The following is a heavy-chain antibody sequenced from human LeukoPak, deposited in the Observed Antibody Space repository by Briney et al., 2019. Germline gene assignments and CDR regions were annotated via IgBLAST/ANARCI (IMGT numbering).Heavy chain of an antibody. CDR3: ARGSLGIAAAGSYYYYGMDV. Sequence: LSLXXXVYXGXFSGYYXSWIRQPPGKGLEWIGEINHSGSTNYNPSLKSRVTISVDTSKNQFSLKLSSVTAADTAVYYCARGSLGIAAAGSYYYYGMDVWGQGTTVTVSS. J-gene: IGHJ6*02. CDR1: XGXFSGYY. V-gene: IGHV4-34*01. CDR2: INHSGST. D-gene: IGHD6-13*01.